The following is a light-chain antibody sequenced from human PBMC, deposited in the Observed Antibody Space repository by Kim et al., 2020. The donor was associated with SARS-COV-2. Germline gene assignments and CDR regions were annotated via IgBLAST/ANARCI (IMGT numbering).Light chain of an antibody. V-gene: IGLV2-8*01. CDR3: SSYAGSITLV. CDR1: NSNVGGYNY. Sequence: GQYVTIACTGTNSNVGGYNYVSWYQHHPDTAPKLIIYEVNKRPSGGPDRFSGFKSGNTASLIVSGLQAEDEADYYCSSYAGSITLVFGTGTKVTVL. J-gene: IGLJ1*01. CDR2: EVN.